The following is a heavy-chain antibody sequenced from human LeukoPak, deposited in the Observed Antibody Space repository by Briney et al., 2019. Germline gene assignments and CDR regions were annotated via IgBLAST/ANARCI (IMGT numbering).Heavy chain of an antibody. CDR3: ARGEWDLLFDY. D-gene: IGHD1-26*01. V-gene: IGHV4-59*01. Sequence: SETLSLTCTVSGGSISGYYWSWSRQPPGKGLEWIGYIFYSGSTNYNPSLKSRVTISVDTSKNQFSLKLSSVTAADTAVYYCARGEWDLLFDYWGQGTLVTVSS. CDR2: IFYSGST. CDR1: GGSISGYY. J-gene: IGHJ4*02.